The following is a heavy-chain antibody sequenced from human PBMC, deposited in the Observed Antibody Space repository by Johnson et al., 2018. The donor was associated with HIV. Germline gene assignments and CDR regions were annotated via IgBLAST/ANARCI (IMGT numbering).Heavy chain of an antibody. CDR3: ARVRTTMILGFDI. D-gene: IGHD3-22*01. CDR1: GFTFSSYD. Sequence: VQLVESGGGLVQPGGSLRLSCAASGFTFSSYDMHWVRQATGKGLEWVSAMGTAGDTYYPGSVTGRFTISRENAKNSLYLQMNSLRDEDTAVYYCARVRTTMILGFDIWGQGTMVTVSS. V-gene: IGHV3-13*01. CDR2: MGTAGDT. J-gene: IGHJ3*02.